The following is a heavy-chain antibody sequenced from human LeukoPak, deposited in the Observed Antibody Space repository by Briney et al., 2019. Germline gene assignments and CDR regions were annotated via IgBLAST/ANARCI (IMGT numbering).Heavy chain of an antibody. CDR1: GYSISSGYY. D-gene: IGHD1-7*01. CDR3: ARWTGTTDAFDI. CDR2: IYHSGST. J-gene: IGHJ3*02. Sequence: ASETLSLTCAVSGYSISSGYYWGWIRQPPGKGLEWIGSIYHSGSTYYNPSPKSRVTISVDTSKNQFSLKLSSVTAADTAVYYCARWTGTTDAFDIWGQGTMVTVSS. V-gene: IGHV4-38-2*01.